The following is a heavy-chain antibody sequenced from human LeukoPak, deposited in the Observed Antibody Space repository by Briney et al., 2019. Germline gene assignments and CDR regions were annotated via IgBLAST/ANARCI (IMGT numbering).Heavy chain of an antibody. Sequence: SETLSLTCTVSGGSITSYYWNWLRQPPGKGLEGIGYIYYKGSTNYNYHPSLKSQLIISADTSKNQFSLKLRSVPAEDTAVYYCAIGSGSYYPWFDPWGQGTLVTVSS. V-gene: IGHV4-59*01. CDR2: IYYKGST. J-gene: IGHJ5*02. D-gene: IGHD3-10*01. CDR1: GGSITSYY. CDR3: AIGSGSYYPWFDP.